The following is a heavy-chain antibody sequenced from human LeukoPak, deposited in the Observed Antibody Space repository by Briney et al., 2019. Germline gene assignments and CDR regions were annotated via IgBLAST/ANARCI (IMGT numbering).Heavy chain of an antibody. Sequence: GGSLRLSCAASGFTFSSFAMSWDRPAAGRGLEWVSAFRGSVGNTSYADSVKGRFTISRDNSKNTLYLQMNSLRAEDTAVYYCAKDQAGCSGGSCYPWDYYYYYYMDVWGKGTTVTVSS. CDR2: FRGSVGNT. CDR1: GFTFSSFA. CDR3: AKDQAGCSGGSCYPWDYYYYYYMDV. V-gene: IGHV3-23*01. J-gene: IGHJ6*03. D-gene: IGHD2-15*01.